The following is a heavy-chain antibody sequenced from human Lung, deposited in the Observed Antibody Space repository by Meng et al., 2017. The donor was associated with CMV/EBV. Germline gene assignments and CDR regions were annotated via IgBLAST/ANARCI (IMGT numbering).Heavy chain of an antibody. CDR1: GFTFSGYC. V-gene: IGHV3-21*01. D-gene: IGHD3-3*01. Sequence: GESLKISCAASGFTFSGYCMNWVRQAPGKGLEWVSSISSSSTYIYYADSVKDRFTISRDNAKNSLYLEMNSLRAEDTAVYYCVRDLPPYYDFWSGYLDFWGQGKXVNGSS. J-gene: IGHJ4*02. CDR2: ISSSSTYI. CDR3: VRDLPPYYDFWSGYLDF.